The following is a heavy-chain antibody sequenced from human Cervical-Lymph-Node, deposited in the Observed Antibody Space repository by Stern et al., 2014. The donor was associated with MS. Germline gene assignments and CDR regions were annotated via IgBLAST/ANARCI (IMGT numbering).Heavy chain of an antibody. CDR3: ARARLLVSSTIRYGTIDI. CDR2: IIPIFGST. J-gene: IGHJ3*02. Sequence: QLVQSGAEVKKPASSLKLSCKASGCTFKSFVITWVRHAPGQGLELMGGIIPIFGSTKYAETHHDILPFTSHTSTTTALMVLTSLTSEDTAVYFCARARLLVSSTIRYGTIDIWGQGTMVTVSS. V-gene: IGHV1-69*06. D-gene: IGHD2-8*01. CDR1: GCTFKSFV.